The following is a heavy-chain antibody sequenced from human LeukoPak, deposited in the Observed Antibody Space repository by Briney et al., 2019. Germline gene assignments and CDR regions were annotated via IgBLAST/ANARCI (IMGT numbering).Heavy chain of an antibody. CDR3: AKARVPGGQWLASY. CDR2: ISAGGDT. J-gene: IGHJ4*02. D-gene: IGHD6-19*01. Sequence: GGTLRLSCAASGFTFSSYGMSWVRQAPGKGLEWVPTISAGGDTYYADSVKGRFTISRDNSKNTLYLQMNSLRAEDTAVYYCAKARVPGGQWLASYWGQGTLVTVSS. CDR1: GFTFSSYG. V-gene: IGHV3-23*01.